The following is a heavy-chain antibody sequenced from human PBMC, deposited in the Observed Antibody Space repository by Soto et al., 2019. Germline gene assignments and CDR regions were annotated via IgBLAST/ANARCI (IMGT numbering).Heavy chain of an antibody. D-gene: IGHD7-27*01. CDR1: GFTFSSYG. CDR3: AGWGTGDPDY. Sequence: QVQLVESGGGVVQPGRSLRLSCAASGFTFSSYGMHWVRQAPGKGLEWVAVIWYDGSNKYYADSVKGRFTISRDNSKNAVYLQMNSLRAEDTAVYYCAGWGTGDPDYWGQGTLVTVSS. J-gene: IGHJ4*02. CDR2: IWYDGSNK. V-gene: IGHV3-33*01.